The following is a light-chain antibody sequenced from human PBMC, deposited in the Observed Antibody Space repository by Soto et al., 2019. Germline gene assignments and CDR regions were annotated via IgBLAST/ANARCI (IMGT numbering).Light chain of an antibody. CDR2: DTS. J-gene: IGLJ2*01. CDR1: TGAVTSGHY. V-gene: IGLV7-46*01. Sequence: QAVVTQEPSLTVSPGGTVTLTCGSSTGAVTSGHYPYWFQQKPGQAPRTLIYDTSNKHSWTPARFSGSLLGGKAALTLSGAQPEDEAEYYCLLSYSGARQMVLGGGTKLTVL. CDR3: LLSYSGARQMV.